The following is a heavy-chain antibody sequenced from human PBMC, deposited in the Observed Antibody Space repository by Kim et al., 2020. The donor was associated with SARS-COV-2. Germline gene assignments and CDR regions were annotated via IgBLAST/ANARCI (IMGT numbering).Heavy chain of an antibody. D-gene: IGHD6-6*01. V-gene: IGHV4-39*01. Sequence: SETLSLTCTVSGDSISSSSNYWGWIRQPPGKGLEWIGSINYSGNTYYNPSLKSRVTISVDTSKNQFSLKMRSVTAADTAVYYCARLVSENSAVDYWGQGTLVTVSS. CDR3: ARLVSENSAVDY. J-gene: IGHJ4*02. CDR1: GDSISSSSNY. CDR2: INYSGNT.